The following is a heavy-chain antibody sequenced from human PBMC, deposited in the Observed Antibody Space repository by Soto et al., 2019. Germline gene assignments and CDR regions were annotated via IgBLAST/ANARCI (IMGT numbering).Heavy chain of an antibody. J-gene: IGHJ4*02. CDR3: ASPSYGSGSYY. CDR1: GYTFSSYA. CDR2: INAGNGNT. Sequence: QVQLVQSGAEVKKPGASVKVSCKASGYTFSSYALHWVRQAPGQRLEWMGWINAGNGNTKYSQKFQGRVTFTRDPSASTAYMELSSLRSEDTAVYYCASPSYGSGSYYWGQGTLVTVSS. V-gene: IGHV1-3*01. D-gene: IGHD3-10*01.